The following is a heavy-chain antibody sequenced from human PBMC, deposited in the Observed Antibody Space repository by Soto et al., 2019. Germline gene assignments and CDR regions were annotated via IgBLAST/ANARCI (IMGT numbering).Heavy chain of an antibody. CDR1: GFTFSSYW. Sequence: GGSLRLSCAASGFTFSSYWMSWVRQAPGKGLEWVANIKQDGSEKYYVDSVKGRFTISRDNAKNSLYLQMNSLRAEDTAVYYCARDRLYYDSSGYYDYWGQGTLVTVSS. D-gene: IGHD3-22*01. CDR2: IKQDGSEK. CDR3: ARDRLYYDSSGYYDY. V-gene: IGHV3-7*01. J-gene: IGHJ4*02.